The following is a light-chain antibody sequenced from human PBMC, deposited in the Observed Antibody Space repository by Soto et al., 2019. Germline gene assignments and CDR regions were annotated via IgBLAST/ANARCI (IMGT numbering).Light chain of an antibody. CDR3: QQYGSSPAWT. CDR1: QSISSW. J-gene: IGKJ1*01. CDR2: KAS. V-gene: IGKV1-5*03. Sequence: DIQMTQSPSTLSASVGDRVTITCRASQSISSWLAWYQQKPGKAPKLLIYKASTLESGVPSRFSGSGSGTEFTLTISSLQPDDFAVYYCQQYGSSPAWTFGQGTKVDI.